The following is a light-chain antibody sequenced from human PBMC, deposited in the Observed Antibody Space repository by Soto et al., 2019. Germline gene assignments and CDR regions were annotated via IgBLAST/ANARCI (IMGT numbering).Light chain of an antibody. J-gene: IGLJ1*01. V-gene: IGLV2-14*01. Sequence: QSALTQPASVSGSPGQSISISCTGTSSDDGGYNYVSWYQQHPVKAPKLMIYDVTNRPSGVSDRFSGSKSGNTASLTISGLHAEDEADYYCSSCTSSSTPYVFGTGTKVTVL. CDR1: SSDDGGYNY. CDR3: SSCTSSSTPYV. CDR2: DVT.